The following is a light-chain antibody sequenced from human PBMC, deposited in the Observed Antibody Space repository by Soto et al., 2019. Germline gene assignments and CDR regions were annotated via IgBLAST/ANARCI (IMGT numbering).Light chain of an antibody. J-gene: IGLJ3*02. CDR1: TGAVTSGHY. CDR3: LLSYSGPRV. Sequence: QTVVTQEPSLTVSPGETVTLTCGSSTGAVTSGHYPYWFQQKPGQAPRTLIYDTNNKHSWTPARFSGSLLGGKAALTLSGAQPEDEAEYYCLLSYSGPRVFGGGTKLTVL. CDR2: DTN. V-gene: IGLV7-46*01.